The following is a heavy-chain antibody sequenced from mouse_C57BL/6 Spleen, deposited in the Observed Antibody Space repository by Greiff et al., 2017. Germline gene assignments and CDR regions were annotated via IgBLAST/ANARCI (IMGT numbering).Heavy chain of an antibody. V-gene: IGHV5-9-1*02. J-gene: IGHJ3*01. CDR1: GFTFSSYA. D-gene: IGHD2-5*01. CDR2: ISSGGDYI. CDR3: TRDKGDSNSFAY. Sequence: EVNVVESGEGLVKPGGSLKLSCAASGFTFSSYAMSWVRQTPEKRLEWVAYISSGGDYIYYADTVKGRFTISRDNARNTLYLQMSSLKSEDTAMYYCTRDKGDSNSFAYWGQGTLVTVSA.